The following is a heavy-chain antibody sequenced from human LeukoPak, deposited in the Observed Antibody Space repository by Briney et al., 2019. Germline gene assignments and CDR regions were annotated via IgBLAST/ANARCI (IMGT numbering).Heavy chain of an antibody. CDR3: ARQSVVVTAIPGQYYYYGMDV. D-gene: IGHD2-21*02. Sequence: SETLSLTCTVSGGSISSYYWSWIRQPPGKGLEWIGYIYYSGSTNYNPSLKSRVTISVDTSKNQFSLKLSSVTAADTAVYYCARQSVVVTAIPGQYYYYGMDVWGQGTTVTVSS. J-gene: IGHJ6*02. V-gene: IGHV4-59*08. CDR1: GGSISSYY. CDR2: IYYSGST.